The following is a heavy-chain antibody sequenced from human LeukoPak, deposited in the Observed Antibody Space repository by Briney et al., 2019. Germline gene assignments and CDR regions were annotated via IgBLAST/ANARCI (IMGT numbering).Heavy chain of an antibody. J-gene: IGHJ4*02. V-gene: IGHV5-51*01. CDR3: ARSGRDWGFDY. CDR2: IYPGDSDT. Sequence: GESLKISCKGSGYTFTSYWIGWVRQMPGKGLEWMGIIYPGDSDTRYSPSFQGQVTMSADKSSSTAYLQWSSLKASDTAMYYCARSGRDWGFDYWGQGTLATVSS. CDR1: GYTFTSYW. D-gene: IGHD2-21*02.